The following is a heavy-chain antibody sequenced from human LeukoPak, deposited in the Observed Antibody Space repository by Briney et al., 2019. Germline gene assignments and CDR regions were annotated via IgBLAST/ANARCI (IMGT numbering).Heavy chain of an antibody. CDR3: AKGLRADYLWGSCRYGYFDY. D-gene: IGHD3-16*02. V-gene: IGHV3-23*01. Sequence: PGGSLRLSCAASGFTFSSYAMSWVRQAPGKGLEWVSGISGSGGSTYYADSVKGRFTISRDNSKNTLYLQMNSLRADDAAVYYCAKGLRADYLWGSCRYGYFDYWGQGTLVTVSS. CDR1: GFTFSSYA. CDR2: ISGSGGST. J-gene: IGHJ4*02.